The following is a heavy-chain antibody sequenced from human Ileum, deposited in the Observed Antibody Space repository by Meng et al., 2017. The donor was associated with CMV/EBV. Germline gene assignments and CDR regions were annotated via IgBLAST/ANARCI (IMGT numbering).Heavy chain of an antibody. Sequence: QVQPQAWGARLLNPPEALSLTCAVFGGSFSGYYWSWIRQVPGKGLEWIGEFNHYGSTNYNPSLKSRVTISVDTSKNQFSLNLSSVTAADTAVYYCASGKSNLEYWGQGTLVTVSS. D-gene: IGHD4-11*01. CDR2: FNHYGST. CDR1: GGSFSGYY. V-gene: IGHV4-34*01. CDR3: ASGKSNLEY. J-gene: IGHJ4*02.